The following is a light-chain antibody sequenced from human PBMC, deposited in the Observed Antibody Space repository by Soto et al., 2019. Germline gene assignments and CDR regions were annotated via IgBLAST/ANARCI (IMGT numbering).Light chain of an antibody. CDR3: QQRSNWPHT. CDR1: QSVSSY. Sequence: EIVLTQSPATLSLFPGERATLSCRASQSVSSYLAWYQQKPGQAPRLLIYDASNRATGIPARFSGSGSGTDVTLTISSLEPEDFAVYYCQQRSNWPHTFGQGTKLEIK. J-gene: IGKJ2*01. CDR2: DAS. V-gene: IGKV3-11*01.